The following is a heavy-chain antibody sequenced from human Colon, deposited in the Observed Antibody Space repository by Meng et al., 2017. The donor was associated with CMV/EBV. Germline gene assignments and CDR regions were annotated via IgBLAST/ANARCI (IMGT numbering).Heavy chain of an antibody. CDR1: EFTFSSYG. Sequence: GGGVVPPGGSILLSCAATEFTFSSYGMHWVRQAPGKGLEWVTFIRNDRSYEYYADSVQGRFTVSRDNSKNTMYLQMNSLGGDDTAVYYCAKVADYADFVMEYWGQGTLVTVSS. V-gene: IGHV3-30*02. D-gene: IGHD4-17*01. CDR3: AKVADYADFVMEY. J-gene: IGHJ4*02. CDR2: IRNDRSYE.